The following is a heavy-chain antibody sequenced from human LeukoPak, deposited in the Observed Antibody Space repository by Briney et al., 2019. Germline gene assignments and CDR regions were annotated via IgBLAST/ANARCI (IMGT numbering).Heavy chain of an antibody. CDR3: ARGGTLQLRFLEWLFSSPLDY. V-gene: IGHV4-34*01. Sequence: SETQSLTCAVYGGSFSGYYWSWIRQPPGKGLEWIGEINHSGSTNYNPSLESRVAISVDTSKNQFSLKLSSVTAADTAVYYCARGGTLQLRFLEWLFSSPLDYWGQGTLVTVSS. D-gene: IGHD3-3*01. CDR2: INHSGST. J-gene: IGHJ4*02. CDR1: GGSFSGYY.